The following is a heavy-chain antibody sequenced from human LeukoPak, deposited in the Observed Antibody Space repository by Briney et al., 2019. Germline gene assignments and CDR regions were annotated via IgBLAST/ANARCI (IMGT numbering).Heavy chain of an antibody. V-gene: IGHV3-74*01. J-gene: IGHJ3*02. CDR2: LNSAGSIT. D-gene: IGHD1-26*01. Sequence: GGSLRLSCAASGFTFSSYWIHWVRQAPGKGLVWVSTLNSAGSITPYADSVKGRFTISRDNAKNTLYLQMNSLRAEDTAVYYCARGGTYSWDGLDTWGQGTMVTVSS. CDR1: GFTFSSYW. CDR3: ARGGTYSWDGLDT.